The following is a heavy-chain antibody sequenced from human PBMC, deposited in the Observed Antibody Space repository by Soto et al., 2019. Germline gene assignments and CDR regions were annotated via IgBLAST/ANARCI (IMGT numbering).Heavy chain of an antibody. J-gene: IGHJ4*02. Sequence: EVQMVESGGGLVQPGGSLRLSCEGFVYTFRGCGMIWVRQAPGKGLECVSYISSDETIVNYADSVKGRFTISRDSARNSLFLQMNSLRDEDTAVYYCVRGGGVGTTWGYSWGQGAQVTVSS. V-gene: IGHV3-48*02. CDR1: VYTFRGCG. CDR2: ISSDETIV. D-gene: IGHD1-26*01. CDR3: VRGGGVGTTWGYS.